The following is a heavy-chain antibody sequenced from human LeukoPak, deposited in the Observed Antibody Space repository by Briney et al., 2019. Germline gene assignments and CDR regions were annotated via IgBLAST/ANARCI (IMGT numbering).Heavy chain of an antibody. V-gene: IGHV4-34*01. CDR2: INHSGST. J-gene: IGHJ6*04. D-gene: IGHD6-13*01. CDR3: ARALIAASALDV. Sequence: SDTLSLTCAVYGGSFSRYYWSWIRQPPGKGLEWMGEINHSGSTNYNPSLKSRVTISVDTSKNQFSLKLSSVTAADTAVYYCARALIAASALDVWDKGTTVTVSS. CDR1: GGSFSRYY.